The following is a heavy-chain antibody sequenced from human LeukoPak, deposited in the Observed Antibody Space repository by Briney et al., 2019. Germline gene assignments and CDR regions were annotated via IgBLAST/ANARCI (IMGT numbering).Heavy chain of an antibody. J-gene: IGHJ4*02. CDR1: GFTFSSYS. Sequence: GGSLRLPCAASGFTFSSYSMNWVRQAPGKGLEWVSSISSSSSYIYYADSVKGRFTISRDNAKNSLYLQMNSLRAEDTAVYYCARVDILTGLYYFDYWGQGTLVTVSS. CDR3: ARVDILTGLYYFDY. V-gene: IGHV3-21*01. D-gene: IGHD3-9*01. CDR2: ISSSSSYI.